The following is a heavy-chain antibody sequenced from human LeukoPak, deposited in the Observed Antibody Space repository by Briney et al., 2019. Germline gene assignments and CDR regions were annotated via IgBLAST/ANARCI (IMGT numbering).Heavy chain of an antibody. CDR3: ASRSPYDYGSGESEVAYFDY. CDR1: GFTFSDYY. D-gene: IGHD3-10*01. V-gene: IGHV3-23*01. Sequence: GGSLRLSCAASGFTFSDYYMSWVRQAPGKGLEWVSTISGSGGGTYYADSVKGRFTISRDNSKNTLYLQMNSLRAEDTAVYYCASRSPYDYGSGESEVAYFDYWGQGTLVTVSS. J-gene: IGHJ4*02. CDR2: ISGSGGGT.